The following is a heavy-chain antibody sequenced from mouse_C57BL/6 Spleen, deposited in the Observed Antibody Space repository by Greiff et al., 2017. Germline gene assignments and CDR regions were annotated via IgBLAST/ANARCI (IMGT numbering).Heavy chain of an antibody. V-gene: IGHV1-81*01. D-gene: IGHD3-1*01. Sequence: QVQLKESGAELARPGASVKLSCKASGYTFTSYGISWVKQRTGQGLEWIGEIYPRSGNTYYNEKFKGKATLTADKSSSTAYMELRSLTSEDSAVYFCASLRATLYAMDYWGQGTSVTVSS. CDR1: GYTFTSYG. CDR3: ASLRATLYAMDY. J-gene: IGHJ4*01. CDR2: IYPRSGNT.